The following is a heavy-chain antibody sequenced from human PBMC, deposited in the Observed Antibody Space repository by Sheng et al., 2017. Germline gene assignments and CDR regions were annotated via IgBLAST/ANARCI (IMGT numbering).Heavy chain of an antibody. J-gene: IGHJ5*02. V-gene: IGHV3-48*03. CDR3: ARDWNLIDP. Sequence: EVQLVESGGGLVQPGGSLRLSCAASGFTFRSSEMNWVRQAPGKGLEWVSYISSGGSTTYYADSVKGRFTISRDNAQNSLYLQMNSLRAEDTAVYYCARDWNLIDPWGQGTLVTVSS. CDR2: ISSGGSTT. CDR1: GFTFRSSE. D-gene: IGHD1-1*01.